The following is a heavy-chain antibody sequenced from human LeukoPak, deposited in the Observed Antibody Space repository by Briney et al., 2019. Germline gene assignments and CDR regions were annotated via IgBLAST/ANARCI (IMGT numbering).Heavy chain of an antibody. D-gene: IGHD6-13*01. CDR2: IIPIFGTA. CDR3: ARDRSIAAAGGDY. J-gene: IGHJ4*02. V-gene: IGHV1-69*13. Sequence: GASVKVSCKASGGTFSSYAISWVRQAPGQGLEWMGGIIPIFGTANYAQKFQGRVTITADESTSTAYMELSSLRSEDTAVYYCARDRSIAAAGGDYWGQGTLVTVSS. CDR1: GGTFSSYA.